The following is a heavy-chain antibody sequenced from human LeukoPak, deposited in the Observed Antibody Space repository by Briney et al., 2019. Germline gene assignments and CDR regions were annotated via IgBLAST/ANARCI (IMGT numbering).Heavy chain of an antibody. CDR1: GFTFSSYG. D-gene: IGHD3-22*01. CDR2: ISYDGSNK. J-gene: IGHJ4*02. CDR3: ARDAGGYYPDY. Sequence: PGRSLRLSCAASGFTFSSYGMHWVRQAPGKGLEWVAVISYDGSNKYYADSVKGRFTISRDNAKNSLYLQMNSLRPEDTAVYYCARDAGGYYPDYWGQGTLVTVSS. V-gene: IGHV3-30*03.